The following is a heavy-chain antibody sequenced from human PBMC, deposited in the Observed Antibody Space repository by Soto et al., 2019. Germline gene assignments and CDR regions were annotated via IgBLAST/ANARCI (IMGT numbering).Heavy chain of an antibody. V-gene: IGHV3-23*01. D-gene: IGHD3-10*01. CDR2: IDGSGGTT. J-gene: IGHJ5*02. CDR3: AKNSGWFNT. Sequence: GGSLRLSCAASGFPFSSTDMTWVRQAPGKGLEWVSTIDGSGGTTYYADSVKDRFTISRDNSINTVFLQMNSLRADDTALYFCAKNSGWFNTWGQGALVTVSS. CDR1: GFPFSSTD.